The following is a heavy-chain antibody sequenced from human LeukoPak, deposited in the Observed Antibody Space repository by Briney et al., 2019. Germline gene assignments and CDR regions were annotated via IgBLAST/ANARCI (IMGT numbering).Heavy chain of an antibody. CDR1: RFTFSTYG. V-gene: IGHV3-30*19. D-gene: IGHD2-2*02. CDR3: ARVLTYCSSTSCYTVPVFDY. J-gene: IGHJ4*02. CDR2: ISYDGSNK. Sequence: GGSLRLSCAASRFTFSTYGMHWVRQAPGRGLEWVAVISYDGSNKYYADSVKGRFTISRDNSKNTLYLQMNSLRAEDTAVYYCARVLTYCSSTSCYTVPVFDYWGQGTLVTVSS.